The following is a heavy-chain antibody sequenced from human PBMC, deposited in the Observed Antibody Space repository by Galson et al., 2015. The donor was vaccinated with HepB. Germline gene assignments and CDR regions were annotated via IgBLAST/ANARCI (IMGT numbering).Heavy chain of an antibody. CDR3: ARGGSYGGTFYFYDGMDV. J-gene: IGHJ6*02. CDR1: DNTFSPHG. D-gene: IGHD3-10*01. V-gene: IGHV1-18*01. CDR2: ISAYNGNT. Sequence: SVKVSCKASDNTFSPHGFSWVRQTPRQGLEWMGWISAYNGNTYYAQKFRARVTMTAETSTNTVYLDLRSLSSDDTGVYYCARGGSYGGTFYFYDGMDVWGQGTTVTVSS.